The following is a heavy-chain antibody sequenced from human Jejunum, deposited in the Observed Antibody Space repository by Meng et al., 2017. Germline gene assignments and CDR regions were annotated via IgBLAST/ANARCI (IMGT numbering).Heavy chain of an antibody. V-gene: IGHV4-39*07. CDR3: ARVAVVSLFEA. J-gene: IGHJ5*01. D-gene: IGHD2-15*01. CDR2: ISYSGNS. Sequence: SETLSLTCTVSDGSITSGPHYWCWIRQPPGKGLEWIGSISYSGNSYYNPSLKSRVTISRDTSKNQFSLKLSSVTAADTAVFFCARVAVVSLFEAWGQGTKVTVSS. CDR1: DGSITSGPHY.